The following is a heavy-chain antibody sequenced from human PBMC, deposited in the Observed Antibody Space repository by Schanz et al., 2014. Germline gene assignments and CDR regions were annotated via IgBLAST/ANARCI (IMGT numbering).Heavy chain of an antibody. CDR3: AKDHAGSDILTALGN. D-gene: IGHD3-9*01. J-gene: IGHJ4*02. V-gene: IGHV3-53*01. CDR1: GFTVSNSY. Sequence: DVQLVDSGGGLVQPGGSLRLSCAASGFTVSNSYIHWVRQAPGKGLEWVSTIYSSGSTYYADSVRGRFTISRDNSKNNSKNTLYLQMNSLSAEDTAVYYCAKDHAGSDILTALGNWGQGTLVTVSS. CDR2: IYSSGST.